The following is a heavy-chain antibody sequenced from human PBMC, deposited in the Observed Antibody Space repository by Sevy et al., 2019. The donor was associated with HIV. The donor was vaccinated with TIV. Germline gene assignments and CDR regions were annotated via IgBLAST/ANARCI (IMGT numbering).Heavy chain of an antibody. CDR3: ARATSCGGDCYSLDY. J-gene: IGHJ4*02. D-gene: IGHD2-21*02. CDR2: INPGGGYT. V-gene: IGHV1-46*01. CDR1: GYIFITNY. Sequence: ASVKVSCKASGYIFITNYIYWVRQAPGQGLEWMGIINPGGGYTTDAQKFQGRVTMTSDASTSTVYMELSSLISEDTAVYYCARATSCGGDCYSLDYWRQGTLVTVSS.